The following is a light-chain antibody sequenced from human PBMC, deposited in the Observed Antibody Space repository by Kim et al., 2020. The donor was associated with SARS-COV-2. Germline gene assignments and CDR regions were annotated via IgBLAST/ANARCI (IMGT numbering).Light chain of an antibody. V-gene: IGLV3-25*03. CDR3: QSADSSGTVV. CDR2: KDS. CDR1: ALPKQY. Sequence: VSVSPGQRARITCSGDALPKQYAYWYQQKPGQAPVLVIYKDSERPSGIPERFSGSSSGTTVTLTISGVQAEDEADYYCQSADSSGTVVFGGGTQLTVL. J-gene: IGLJ2*01.